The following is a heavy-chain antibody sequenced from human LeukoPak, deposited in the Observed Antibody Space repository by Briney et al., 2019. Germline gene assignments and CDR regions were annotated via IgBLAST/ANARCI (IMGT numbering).Heavy chain of an antibody. D-gene: IGHD6-19*01. CDR3: ARRDDSGLGSFDY. V-gene: IGHV5-51*01. CDR2: IYPGDSAT. CDR1: GYSFTTYW. J-gene: IGHJ4*02. Sequence: AGESLKISCKGSGYSFTTYWIGWVRQMPGKGLEWMGIIYPGDSATRYNPPFQGQVTISADKSISTAYLHWSSLKASDTAMYYCARRDDSGLGSFDYWGQGTLVTVSS.